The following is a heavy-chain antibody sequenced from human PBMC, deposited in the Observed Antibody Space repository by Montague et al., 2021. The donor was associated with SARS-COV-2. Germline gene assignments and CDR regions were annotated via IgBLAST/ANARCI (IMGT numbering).Heavy chain of an antibody. CDR2: VYHTGST. Sequence: SETLSLTCAVSGDSISSRSWWSWVRQSPGKGLEWIADVYHTGSTNYNASLASRVILSVDKSNNHFSLKLTSVTAADTAVYFCARGVAGESWVDGKIRDFSWFDPWGQGILVTVSS. CDR3: ARGVAGESWVDGKIRDFSWFDP. D-gene: IGHD1-14*01. CDR1: GDSISSRSW. V-gene: IGHV4-4*02. J-gene: IGHJ5*02.